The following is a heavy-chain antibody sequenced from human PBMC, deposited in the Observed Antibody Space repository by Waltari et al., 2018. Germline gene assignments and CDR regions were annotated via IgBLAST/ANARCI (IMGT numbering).Heavy chain of an antibody. CDR1: GYPFTSYN. CDR3: ARGSLGWYPY. CDR2: MNPNSANT. J-gene: IGHJ4*02. V-gene: IGHV1-8*01. Sequence: LAKSRAELNKPVDSVRVHLKACGYPFTSYNINWERQATGQGREWMGWMNPNSANTGYAQKFQGRVTMTRDTARSTAYMELSSLRSEDTAVYYCARGSLGWYPYWGQGTLVTVSS. D-gene: IGHD6-19*01.